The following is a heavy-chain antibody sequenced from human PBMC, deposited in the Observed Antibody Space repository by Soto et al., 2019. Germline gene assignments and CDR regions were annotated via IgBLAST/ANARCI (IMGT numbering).Heavy chain of an antibody. CDR2: IYYSGST. D-gene: IGHD5-12*01. J-gene: IGHJ6*02. CDR1: GGSVSSGSYY. Sequence: SETLSLTCTVSGGSVSSGSYYWSRIRQPPGKGLEWIGYIYYSGSTNYNPSLKSRVTISVDTSKNQFSLKLSSVTAADTAVYYCARWLNYYYGMDVWGQGTTVTVSS. CDR3: ARWLNYYYGMDV. V-gene: IGHV4-61*01.